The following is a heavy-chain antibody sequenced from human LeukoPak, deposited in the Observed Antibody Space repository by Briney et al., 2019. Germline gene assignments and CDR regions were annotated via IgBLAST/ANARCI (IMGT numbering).Heavy chain of an antibody. CDR1: GFTFSDYY. Sequence: GGSLRLSCAASGFTFSDYYMSWIRQAPGKGLEWVSYISSSGTTIYYAGSVKGRFTISRDNSKNTLYLQMNSLRADDTAVYYCAKSHHVTAIDYWGQGTLVTVSS. D-gene: IGHD2-21*02. V-gene: IGHV3-11*01. CDR3: AKSHHVTAIDY. J-gene: IGHJ4*02. CDR2: ISSSGTTI.